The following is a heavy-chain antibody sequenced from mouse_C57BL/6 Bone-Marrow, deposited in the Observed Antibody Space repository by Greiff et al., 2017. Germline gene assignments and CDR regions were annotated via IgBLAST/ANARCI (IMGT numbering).Heavy chain of an antibody. D-gene: IGHD1-1*01. V-gene: IGHV1-85*01. Sequence: VKLQESGPELVKPGASVKLSCKASGYTFTSYDINWVKQRPGQGLEWIGWIYPRDGSTKYNEKFKGKATLTVDTSSSTAYMELHSLTSEDSAVYFCARDHGSSYWYFDVWGTGTTVTVSS. J-gene: IGHJ1*03. CDR2: IYPRDGST. CDR3: ARDHGSSYWYFDV. CDR1: GYTFTSYD.